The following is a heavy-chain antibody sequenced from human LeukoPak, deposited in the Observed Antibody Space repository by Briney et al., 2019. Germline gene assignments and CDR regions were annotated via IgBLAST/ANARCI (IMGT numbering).Heavy chain of an antibody. V-gene: IGHV1-8*01. CDR2: MNPNSGNT. Sequence: ASVKVSCKASGYTFTTYDINWVRQATGQGLEWMGWMNPNSGNTGYAQKFQGRATTTRNTSITTAYMELSSLRSEDTAVYYCARGRGSGHKENWFDPWGQGTLVTVSS. CDR3: ARGRGSGHKENWFDP. CDR1: GYTFTTYD. J-gene: IGHJ5*02. D-gene: IGHD6-19*01.